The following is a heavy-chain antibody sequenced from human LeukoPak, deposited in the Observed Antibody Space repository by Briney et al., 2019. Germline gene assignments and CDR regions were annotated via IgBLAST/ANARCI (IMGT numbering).Heavy chain of an antibody. CDR2: IYYSGST. D-gene: IGHD3-22*01. J-gene: IGHJ1*01. Sequence: SETLSLTCTVSGGSISSSSYYWGWIRQPPGKGLEWIGSIYYSGSTYYNPSLKSRVTISVDTSKNQFSLKLSSVTAADTAVYYCARLDYYDSSGYYFQHWGQGTLVTVSS. CDR3: ARLDYYDSSGYYFQH. V-gene: IGHV4-39*01. CDR1: GGSISSSSYY.